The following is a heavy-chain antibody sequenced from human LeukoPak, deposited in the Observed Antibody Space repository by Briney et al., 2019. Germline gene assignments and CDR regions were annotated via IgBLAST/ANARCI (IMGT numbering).Heavy chain of an antibody. J-gene: IGHJ4*02. V-gene: IGHV4-39*01. Sequence: PSETLSLTCTVSGDSMSSYYWSWIRQPPGKGLEWIGSIYYSGSTHYNPSLKSRVTMSIDTSKNQFSLRLSSVTAADTAVYYCARRPGEYGGNDFDYWGQGTLVTVSS. CDR2: IYYSGST. D-gene: IGHD4/OR15-4a*01. CDR1: GDSMSSYY. CDR3: ARRPGEYGGNDFDY.